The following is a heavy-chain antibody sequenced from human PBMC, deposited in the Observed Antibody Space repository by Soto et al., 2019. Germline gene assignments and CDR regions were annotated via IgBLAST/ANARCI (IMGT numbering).Heavy chain of an antibody. J-gene: IGHJ5*02. V-gene: IGHV4-4*07. D-gene: IGHD3-3*01. CDR1: GGAISGYY. Sequence: SETLSLTCTVSGGAISGYYWTWIRQPAGKGLEWIGRIYSSGGTKYNPSLKSRVDMSLDMSKNQFYLRLNSVTAADTAVYYCARGQRFSDSFDPWGQGTLVTVSS. CDR3: ARGQRFSDSFDP. CDR2: IYSSGGT.